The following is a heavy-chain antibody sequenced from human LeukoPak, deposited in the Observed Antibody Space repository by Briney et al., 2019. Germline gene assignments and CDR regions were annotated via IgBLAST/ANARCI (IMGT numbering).Heavy chain of an antibody. CDR2: IYYSGNT. J-gene: IGHJ4*02. Sequence: SETLSLTCTVSGVSISSSNSYWGWIRQPPGKGLEWIGSIYYSGNTYYNASLKSQVSISIDTSKNQFSLRLTSVTAAGTAVYYCARQTGSGLFILPGGQGTLVTVSS. V-gene: IGHV4-39*01. D-gene: IGHD3/OR15-3a*01. CDR1: GVSISSSNSY. CDR3: ARQTGSGLFILP.